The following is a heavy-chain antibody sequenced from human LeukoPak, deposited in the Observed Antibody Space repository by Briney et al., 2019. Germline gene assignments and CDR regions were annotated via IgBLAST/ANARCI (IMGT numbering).Heavy chain of an antibody. Sequence: GGSLRLSCVGSGFTFSNYLMNWVRQAPGKGLEWVSFISSTGGTIYYADAVKGRFTVSRDNAKNSLLLQMNSLRAEDTAIYYCAKDRNSGWYAHFDYWGQGTLVTVSS. CDR2: ISSTGGTI. V-gene: IGHV3-48*01. CDR1: GFTFSNYL. CDR3: AKDRNSGWYAHFDY. D-gene: IGHD6-19*01. J-gene: IGHJ4*02.